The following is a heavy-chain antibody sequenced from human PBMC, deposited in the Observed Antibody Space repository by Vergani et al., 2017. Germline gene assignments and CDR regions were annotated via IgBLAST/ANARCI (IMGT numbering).Heavy chain of an antibody. D-gene: IGHD1-26*01. CDR1: GFTFTNFA. Sequence: EVQLLESGGNLVQPGGSLRLSCAASGFTFTNFAMTWVRQAPGEGLEWVSGISGSGGFTYYADSVKGRFTISRDNSKNTMFLQMNNLRAEDTAVYYCAREGVPRCCIVGAPDFWGQGTQVTVSS. J-gene: IGHJ4*02. V-gene: IGHV3-23*01. CDR3: AREGVPRCCIVGAPDF. CDR2: ISGSGGFT.